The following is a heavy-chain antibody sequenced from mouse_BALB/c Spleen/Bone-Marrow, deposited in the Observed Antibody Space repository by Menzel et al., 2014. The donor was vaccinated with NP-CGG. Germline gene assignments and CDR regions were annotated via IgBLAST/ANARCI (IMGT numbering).Heavy chain of an antibody. CDR2: ISSGVSCT. D-gene: IGHD1-1*01. V-gene: IGHV5-6*01. J-gene: IGHJ4*01. Sequence: EVQVVESGGDLVKPGGSLKLSCATSGFTFSNYDVSWVRQTPDKRLEWVAIISSGVSCTYYPDSVKGRFTISRDNAKNTLYLQMSSLKSEDTAMYFCARHNYGYFAMDYWRQATPVPFSS. CDR3: ARHNYGYFAMDY. CDR1: GFTFSNYD.